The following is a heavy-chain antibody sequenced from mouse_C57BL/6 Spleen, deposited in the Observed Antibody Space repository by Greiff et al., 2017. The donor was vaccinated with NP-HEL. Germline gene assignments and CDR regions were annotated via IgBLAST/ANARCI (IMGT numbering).Heavy chain of an antibody. D-gene: IGHD4-1*01. J-gene: IGHJ2*01. V-gene: IGHV1-39*01. CDR2: IHPNYGTT. Sequence: VQLQQSGPELVKPGASVKISCKASGYSFTDYNMHWVKQSPGQSLEWIGVIHPNYGTTSYNQKFKGKATLTVDQSSSTAYMQLNSLTSEDAAVYYSARGTGLDYWGQGTTLTVSS. CDR3: ARGTGLDY. CDR1: GYSFTDYN.